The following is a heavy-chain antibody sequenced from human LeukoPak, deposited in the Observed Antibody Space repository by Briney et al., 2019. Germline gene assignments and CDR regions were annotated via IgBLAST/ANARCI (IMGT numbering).Heavy chain of an antibody. D-gene: IGHD6-13*01. J-gene: IGHJ4*02. Sequence: SETLSLTCTVSGDSISSNYWSWIRQPPGKGLEWIGYIYYSGSTNYNPSLKSRVTISVDTSKNQFSLKLSSVTAADTAVYYCARRIAAAGTYYFDYWGQGTLVTVSS. V-gene: IGHV4-59*08. CDR2: IYYSGST. CDR1: GDSISSNY. CDR3: ARRIAAAGTYYFDY.